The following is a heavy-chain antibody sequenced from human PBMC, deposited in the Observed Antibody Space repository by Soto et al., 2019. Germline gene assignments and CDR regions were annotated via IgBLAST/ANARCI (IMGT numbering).Heavy chain of an antibody. CDR3: ARLNSGYFDY. D-gene: IGHD2-8*02. Sequence: PGGSLRLSCAASGFIFSNYWMSWVRQTPGKGLAWVANIKQNGSEKYYVDSVKGRFTISRDNAKNSLYLQMNSLRAEDTAVYYCARLNSGYFDYWAPGTLVTVSS. CDR1: GFIFSNYW. J-gene: IGHJ4*02. V-gene: IGHV3-7*01. CDR2: IKQNGSEK.